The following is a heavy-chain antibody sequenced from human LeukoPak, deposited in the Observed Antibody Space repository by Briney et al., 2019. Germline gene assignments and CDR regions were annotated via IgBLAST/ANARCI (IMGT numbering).Heavy chain of an antibody. J-gene: IGHJ4*02. V-gene: IGHV3-7*05. Sequence: GGSLRLSCAASGFTFSNHWMSWVRQAPGKGLEWVANIKQDGGEEYYVDSVKGRFTISRDNAKNSLYLQMNSLRAEDTAVYYCAREGSGWYIDYWGQGTLVAVSS. CDR2: IKQDGGEE. D-gene: IGHD6-19*01. CDR1: GFTFSNHW. CDR3: AREGSGWYIDY.